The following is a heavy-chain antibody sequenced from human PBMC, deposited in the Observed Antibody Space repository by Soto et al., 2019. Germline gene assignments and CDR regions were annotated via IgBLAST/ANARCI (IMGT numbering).Heavy chain of an antibody. Sequence: GGSLRLSCAASGLTFSSYSMNWVRQAPGKGLEWVSYISSSSSTIYYADSVKGRFTISRDNAKNSLYLQMNSLRAEDTAVYYCAFVAGSRYCCYGISFRGRRTTVPVS. CDR2: ISSSSSTI. J-gene: IGHJ6*02. V-gene: IGHV3-48*01. CDR1: GLTFSSYS. D-gene: IGHD6-13*01. CDR3: AFVAGSRYCCYGISF.